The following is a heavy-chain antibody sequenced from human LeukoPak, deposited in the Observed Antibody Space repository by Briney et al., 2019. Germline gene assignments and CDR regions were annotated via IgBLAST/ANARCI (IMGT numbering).Heavy chain of an antibody. CDR3: AKGGSGSYS. CDR1: GFSFSSYA. CDR2: ISYDGSNK. V-gene: IGHV3-30-3*01. D-gene: IGHD1-26*01. Sequence: GRSLRLSCAASGFSFSSYAMHWVRQAPGKGLEWVAVISYDGSNKYYADSVKGRFTISRDNSKNTLYLQMNSLRAEDTAVYYCAKGGSGSYSGGQGTLVTVSS. J-gene: IGHJ4*02.